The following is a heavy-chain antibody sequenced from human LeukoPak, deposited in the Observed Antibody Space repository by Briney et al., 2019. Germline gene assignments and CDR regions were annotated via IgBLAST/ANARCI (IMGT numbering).Heavy chain of an antibody. J-gene: IGHJ6*03. V-gene: IGHV1-69*05. CDR2: IIPIFGTA. D-gene: IGHD1-26*01. CDR3: ASTIRAPRYYYYYYMDV. CDR1: GGTFSSYA. Sequence: GASVKVSCKASGGTFSSYAISWVRQAPGQGLEWMGGIIPIFGTANYAQKLQGRVTITTDESASTAYMELSSLRSEDTAVYYCASTIRAPRYYYYYYMDVWGKGTTVTVSS.